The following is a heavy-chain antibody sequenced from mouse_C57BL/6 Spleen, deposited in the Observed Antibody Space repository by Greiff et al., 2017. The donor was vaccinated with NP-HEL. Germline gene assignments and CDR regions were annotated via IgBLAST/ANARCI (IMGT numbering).Heavy chain of an antibody. J-gene: IGHJ2*01. V-gene: IGHV1-81*01. CDR3: ARRDGNYVYFDY. Sequence: QVQLQQSGAELARPGASVKLSCKASGYTFTSYGISWVKQRTGQGLEWIGEIYPRSGNTYYNEKFKGKATLTADKSSSTAYMELRSLTSEDSAVYFCARRDGNYVYFDYWGQGTTLTVSS. CDR2: IYPRSGNT. CDR1: GYTFTSYG. D-gene: IGHD2-1*01.